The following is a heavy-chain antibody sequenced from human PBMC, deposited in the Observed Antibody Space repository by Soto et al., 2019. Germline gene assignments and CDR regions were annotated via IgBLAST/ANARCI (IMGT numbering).Heavy chain of an antibody. CDR2: INSDGSST. J-gene: IGHJ3*02. Sequence: EVQLVESGGGLVQPGGSLRLSCAASGFTFSSYWMHWVRQAPGKGLVWVSRINSDGSSTSYADSVKGRFTISRDNAKNTLYLQMNSLRAEDTAVYYCAREGQQLVRGAFDIWGQGTMVTVSS. CDR3: AREGQQLVRGAFDI. CDR1: GFTFSSYW. D-gene: IGHD6-13*01. V-gene: IGHV3-74*01.